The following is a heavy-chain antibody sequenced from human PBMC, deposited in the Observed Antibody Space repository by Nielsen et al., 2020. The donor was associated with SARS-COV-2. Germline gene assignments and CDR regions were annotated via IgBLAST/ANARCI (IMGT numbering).Heavy chain of an antibody. Sequence: GESLKISCAASGFTFSSYGMHWVRQAPGKGLEWVAVIWYDGSNKYYADSVKGRFTISRDNSKNTLYLQMNSLRAEDTAVYYCARDDSTNLFDYWGQGTLVTVSS. J-gene: IGHJ4*02. CDR3: ARDDSTNLFDY. D-gene: IGHD2-2*01. CDR2: IWYDGSNK. CDR1: GFTFSSYG. V-gene: IGHV3-30*19.